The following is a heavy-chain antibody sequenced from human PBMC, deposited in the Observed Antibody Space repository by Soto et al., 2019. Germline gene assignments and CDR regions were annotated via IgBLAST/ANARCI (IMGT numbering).Heavy chain of an antibody. V-gene: IGHV1-2*04. Sequence: QVQLVQSGAEVKKPGASVKVSCKASGYTFTGYYMHWVRQAPGQGLEWMGWINPNSGGTNYAQKFQGWVTMIRDTSIRTAYMERSRLRSDDTAVYYCARGITMVRGGLLDDFDIWGQGTMVTVSS. CDR1: GYTFTGYY. J-gene: IGHJ3*02. CDR2: INPNSGGT. D-gene: IGHD3-10*01. CDR3: ARGITMVRGGLLDDFDI.